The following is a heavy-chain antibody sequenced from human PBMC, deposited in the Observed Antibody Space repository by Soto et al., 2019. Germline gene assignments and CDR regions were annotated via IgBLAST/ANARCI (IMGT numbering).Heavy chain of an antibody. V-gene: IGHV1-18*04. CDR3: ARDRGVVLGMDV. J-gene: IGHJ6*02. CDR1: CYTFTSYG. Sequence: SVKVYLKASCYTFTSYGISWVRQAPGQGLEWMGWISAYNGNTNYAQKLQGRVTMTTDTSTSTAYMELRSLRSDDTAVYYCARDRGVVLGMDVWGQGTTVTVSS. CDR2: ISAYNGNT. D-gene: IGHD3-3*01.